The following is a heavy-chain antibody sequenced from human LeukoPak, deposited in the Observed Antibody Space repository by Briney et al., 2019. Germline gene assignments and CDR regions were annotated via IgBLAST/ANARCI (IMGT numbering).Heavy chain of an antibody. J-gene: IGHJ3*02. D-gene: IGHD3-22*01. CDR1: GFTFSSYA. CDR3: AKDNGDYYDSSGYREAFDI. Sequence: GGSLRLSCAVSGFTFSSYAMSWVRQAPGKGLEWVSAISGSGGSTYYADSVKGRFTISRDNSKNTLYLQMNSLRAEDTAVYYCAKDNGDYYDSSGYREAFDIWGQGTMVTVSS. V-gene: IGHV3-23*01. CDR2: ISGSGGST.